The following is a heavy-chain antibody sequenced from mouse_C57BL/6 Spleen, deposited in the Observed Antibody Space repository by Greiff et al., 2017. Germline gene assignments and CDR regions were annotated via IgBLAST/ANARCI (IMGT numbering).Heavy chain of an antibody. CDR3: ARLGNYIYAMDY. CDR1: GYAFSSSW. J-gene: IGHJ4*01. CDR2: IYPGDGDT. Sequence: QVQLQQSGPELVKPGASVKISCKASGYAFSSSWMNWVKQRPGKGLEWIGRIYPGDGDTNYNGKFKGKATLTADKSSSTAYMQLSSLTSEDSAVYFCARLGNYIYAMDYWGQGTSVTVSS. V-gene: IGHV1-82*01. D-gene: IGHD2-1*01.